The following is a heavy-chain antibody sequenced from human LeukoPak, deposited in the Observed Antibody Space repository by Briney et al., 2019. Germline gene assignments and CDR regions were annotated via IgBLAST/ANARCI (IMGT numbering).Heavy chain of an antibody. CDR1: GYTFTSYY. J-gene: IGHJ4*02. V-gene: IGHV1-46*03. CDR3: ARDTKPSSSTGYYGSGSYYNPLDY. Sequence: RGSVKVSCKASGYTFTSYYMHWVRQAPGQGLEWMGIINPSGGSTSYAQTFQGRVTMTRDTSTSTVYMELSSLRSEDTAVYYCARDTKPSSSTGYYGSGSYYNPLDYWGQGTLVTVSS. D-gene: IGHD3-10*01. CDR2: INPSGGST.